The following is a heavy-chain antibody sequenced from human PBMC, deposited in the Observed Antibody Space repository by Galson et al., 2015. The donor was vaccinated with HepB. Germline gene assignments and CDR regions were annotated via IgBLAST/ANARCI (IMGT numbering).Heavy chain of an antibody. D-gene: IGHD2/OR15-2a*01. CDR1: GFTFNSYS. J-gene: IGHJ4*02. Sequence: SLRLSCAASGFTFNSYSMSWVRQAPGKGLEWVSAISGGGDTTYYADSVKGRFTISRDNSKNTLYLQMNSLRAEDTAIYYCAKINRYFDYWGQGTLVTVSS. CDR3: AKINRYFDY. V-gene: IGHV3-23*01. CDR2: ISGGGDTT.